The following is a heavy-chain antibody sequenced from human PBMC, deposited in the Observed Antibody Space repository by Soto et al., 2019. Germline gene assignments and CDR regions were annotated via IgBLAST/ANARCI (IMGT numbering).Heavy chain of an antibody. D-gene: IGHD3-10*01. J-gene: IGHJ5*02. V-gene: IGHV1-69*02. CDR3: ARGSTIVRGAPSWFDP. Sequence: QVQLVQSGAEVKKPGSSVKVSCKASGGTFSRYTINWVRQAPGQGLEWMGRIIPIAAIANYTQKFQGRVTIHVDKPSTTAYMELSSLRSDDTAVYYCARGSTIVRGAPSWFDPWGQGTLVTVSS. CDR2: IIPIAAIA. CDR1: GGTFSRYT.